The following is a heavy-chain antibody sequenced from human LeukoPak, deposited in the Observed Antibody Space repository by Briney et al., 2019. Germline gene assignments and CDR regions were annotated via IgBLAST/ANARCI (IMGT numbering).Heavy chain of an antibody. CDR3: ARGPKYYCSSTSCLIYYFDY. J-gene: IGHJ4*02. Sequence: GGSLRLSCAASGFTFSSYAMHWVRQAPGKGLEWVAVISYDGSNKYYADSVKGRFTISRDNSKNTLYQQMNSLRAEDTAVYYCARGPKYYCSSTSCLIYYFDYWGQGTLVTVSS. CDR2: ISYDGSNK. CDR1: GFTFSSYA. V-gene: IGHV3-30-3*01. D-gene: IGHD2-2*01.